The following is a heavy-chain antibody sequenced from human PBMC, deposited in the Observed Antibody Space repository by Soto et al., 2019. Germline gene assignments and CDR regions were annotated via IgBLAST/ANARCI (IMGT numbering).Heavy chain of an antibody. CDR3: ARVRSDCWSGFPY. CDR2: ISYDGSNK. V-gene: IGHV3-30-3*01. D-gene: IGHD3-3*01. J-gene: IGHJ4*02. Sequence: QVQLVESGGGVVQPGRSLRLSCAVSGFSFSSYAMHWVRQAPGQVLEWVAVISYDGSNKYYADSVKGRFTISRDNSKNTLYLQMNTLRAEGTAVYYCARVRSDCWSGFPYWGQGTLVTVSS. CDR1: GFSFSSYA.